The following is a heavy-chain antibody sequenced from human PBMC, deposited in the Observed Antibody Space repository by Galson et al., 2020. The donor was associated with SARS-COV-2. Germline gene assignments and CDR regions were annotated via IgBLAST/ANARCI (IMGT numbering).Heavy chain of an antibody. CDR3: ATTWTTPHLTGYYYGMDV. V-gene: IGHV3-30*03. Sequence: QLGESLKISCAASGFTFSSYGMHWVRQAPGKGLEWVAVISYDGSNKYYADSVKGRFTISRDNSKNTLYLQMNSLRAEDTAVYYCATTWTTPHLTGYYYGMDVWGQGTTVTVSS. J-gene: IGHJ6*02. D-gene: IGHD4-4*01. CDR2: ISYDGSNK. CDR1: GFTFSSYG.